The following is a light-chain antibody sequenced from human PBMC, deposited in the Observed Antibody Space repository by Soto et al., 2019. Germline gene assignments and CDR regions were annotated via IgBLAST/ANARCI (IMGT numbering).Light chain of an antibody. CDR2: AAL. V-gene: IGKV1-39*01. Sequence: DIQMTQSPSSLSASGGDRVTITCRASQSMSSYLNWYQQKPRNTPELLIYAALSLQSGLPSRFSGSGAGTDFTLTISRLLPQDFATYYGQQSYSIPFTFGQGTSLEIK. CDR3: QQSYSIPFT. J-gene: IGKJ2*01. CDR1: QSMSSY.